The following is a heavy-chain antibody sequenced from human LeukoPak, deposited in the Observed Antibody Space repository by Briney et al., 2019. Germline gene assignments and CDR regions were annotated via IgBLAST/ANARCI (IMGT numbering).Heavy chain of an antibody. Sequence: PGGSLRLSCAASGFTFSSWYMYWVRQRPGKGLEWLCRITSDGTTSFYADAVKGRFTISRDSAKNTLYLQMNSLTDEDTAVYYCASPKPDYWGQGTLVTVSS. CDR2: ITSDGTTS. CDR1: GFTFSSWY. V-gene: IGHV3-74*01. CDR3: ASPKPDY. J-gene: IGHJ4*02.